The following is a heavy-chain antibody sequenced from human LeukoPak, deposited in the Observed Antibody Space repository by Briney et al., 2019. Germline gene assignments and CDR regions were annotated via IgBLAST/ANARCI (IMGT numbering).Heavy chain of an antibody. V-gene: IGHV4-59*08. J-gene: IGHJ3*02. Sequence: SETLSLTCTVSGGSISSYYWSWIRQPPGKGLEWIGYIYYSGSTNYNPSLKSRVTISVDTSKNQFSLKLSSVTAADTAVYYCASQKFYDHTGARLAFDIWGQGTMVTVSS. CDR2: IYYSGST. D-gene: IGHD5/OR15-5a*01. CDR1: GGSISSYY. CDR3: ASQKFYDHTGARLAFDI.